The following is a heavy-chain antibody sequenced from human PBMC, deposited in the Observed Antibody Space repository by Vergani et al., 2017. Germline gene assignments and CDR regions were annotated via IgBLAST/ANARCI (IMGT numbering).Heavy chain of an antibody. CDR1: GFTFSSYG. Sequence: QVQLMESGGGVVQPGRSLRLSCAASGFTFSSYGMHWVRQAPGKGLEWVTFIWYDGRNKYYADSVKGRFIISRDNSKNTLYLQMSSLRGEDTAVYYCARGARFLEWLFTGDLWGQGTLVTVSS. J-gene: IGHJ5*02. CDR2: IWYDGRNK. CDR3: ARGARFLEWLFTGDL. D-gene: IGHD3-3*01. V-gene: IGHV3-33*01.